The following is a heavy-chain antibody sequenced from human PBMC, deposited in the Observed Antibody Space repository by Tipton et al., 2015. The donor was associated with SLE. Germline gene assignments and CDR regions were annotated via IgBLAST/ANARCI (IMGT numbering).Heavy chain of an antibody. Sequence: TLSLTCTVSGGSLSSSSYYWGWIRQPPGKGLEWIGSIYYSGSTYYTPSLTSRVTISVDPSQNQFSLKLSSVTAADTAVYYCARHSRGRGGATPFDYWGQGTLVTVSS. V-gene: IGHV4-39*01. J-gene: IGHJ4*02. CDR2: IYYSGST. D-gene: IGHD1-26*01. CDR1: GGSLSSSSYY. CDR3: ARHSRGRGGATPFDY.